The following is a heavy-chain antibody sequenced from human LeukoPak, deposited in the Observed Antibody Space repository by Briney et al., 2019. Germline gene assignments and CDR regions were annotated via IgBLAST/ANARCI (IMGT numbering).Heavy chain of an antibody. CDR2: MNPNSGNT. Sequence: ASVKVSCKASGYTFTSYDINWVRQATGQGLEWMGWMNPNSGNTGYAQKFQGRVTMTRNTSISTAYMELSSLRSEDAAVYYCARGYYGFWSGYYRSYYYYYMDVWGKGTTVTVSS. CDR3: ARGYYGFWSGYYRSYYYYYMDV. CDR1: GYTFTSYD. D-gene: IGHD3-3*01. V-gene: IGHV1-8*01. J-gene: IGHJ6*03.